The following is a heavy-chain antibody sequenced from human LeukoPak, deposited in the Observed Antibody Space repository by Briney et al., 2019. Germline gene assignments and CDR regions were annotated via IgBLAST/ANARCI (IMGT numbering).Heavy chain of an antibody. CDR1: GFTFGSFW. CDR2: INQDGSEK. CDR3: ARQDTAMDMYYFDY. Sequence: GGSLRLSCAGSGFTFGSFWMNWVRQAPGKGLEWVAHINQDGSEKYYVDSLKGRFSISRDNAKNLLYLQTNSLRAEDTAVYYCARQDTAMDMYYFDYWGQGTLVTVSS. D-gene: IGHD5-18*01. J-gene: IGHJ4*02. V-gene: IGHV3-7*03.